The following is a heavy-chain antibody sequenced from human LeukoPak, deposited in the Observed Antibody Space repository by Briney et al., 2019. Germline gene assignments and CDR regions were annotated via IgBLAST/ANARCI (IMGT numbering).Heavy chain of an antibody. CDR3: ARYCSSTSCYGHYGMDV. V-gene: IGHV4-39*07. Sequence: PSETLSLTCTVSGGSISSSSYYWGWIRQPPGKGLEWIGSIYYSGSTYYNPSLKSRVTISVDTSKNQFSLKLSSVTAADTAVYYCARYCSSTSCYGHYGMDVWGQGTTVTVSS. J-gene: IGHJ6*02. D-gene: IGHD2-2*01. CDR2: IYYSGST. CDR1: GGSISSSSYY.